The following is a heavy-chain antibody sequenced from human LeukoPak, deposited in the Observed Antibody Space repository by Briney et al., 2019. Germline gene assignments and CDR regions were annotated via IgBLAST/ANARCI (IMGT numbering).Heavy chain of an antibody. Sequence: EASVKVSCKASGYTFTSYDINWVRQATGQGLEWMGWMNPNSGNTGYAQKFQGRVTMTRNTSISTAYMELSSPRSEDTAVYYCARRTGVLLWFGDRQGYYFDYWGQGTLVTVSS. J-gene: IGHJ4*02. D-gene: IGHD3-10*01. V-gene: IGHV1-8*01. CDR1: GYTFTSYD. CDR2: MNPNSGNT. CDR3: ARRTGVLLWFGDRQGYYFDY.